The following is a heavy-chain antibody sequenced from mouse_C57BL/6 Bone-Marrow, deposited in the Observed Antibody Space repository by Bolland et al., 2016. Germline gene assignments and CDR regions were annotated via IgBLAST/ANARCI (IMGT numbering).Heavy chain of an antibody. CDR2: GGST. V-gene: IGHV5-2*01. J-gene: IGHJ3*01. CDR3: ARRRRGGFAY. Sequence: GGSTYYPDTMERRFIISRDNTKKTLYLQMSSLRSEDTALYYCARRRRGGFAYWGQG.